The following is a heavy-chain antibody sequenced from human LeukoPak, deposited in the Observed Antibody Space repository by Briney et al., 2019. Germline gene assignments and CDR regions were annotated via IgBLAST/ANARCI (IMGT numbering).Heavy chain of an antibody. CDR3: AKEGRNYDFWSFGDY. Sequence: GGSLRLSCAASGFTFSSYSMNWVRQAPGKGLEWVSSISSSSSYIYYADSVKGRFTISRDNAKNSLYLQMNSLRAEDTAVYYCAKEGRNYDFWSFGDYWGQGTLVTVSS. J-gene: IGHJ4*02. V-gene: IGHV3-21*04. CDR1: GFTFSSYS. D-gene: IGHD3-3*01. CDR2: ISSSSSYI.